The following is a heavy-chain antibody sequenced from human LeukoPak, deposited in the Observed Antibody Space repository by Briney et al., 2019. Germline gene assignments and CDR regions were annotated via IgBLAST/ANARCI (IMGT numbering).Heavy chain of an antibody. Sequence: PSETLSLTCAVYGGSFSGYYWSWTRQPPGKGLEWIGEINHSGFINYNPSLKSRVIISADTSKIQSSLKLTSVTAADTAVYYCARGQRAFDIWGQGTMVTVSS. CDR2: INHSGFI. CDR3: ARGQRAFDI. J-gene: IGHJ3*02. CDR1: GGSFSGYY. V-gene: IGHV4-34*01.